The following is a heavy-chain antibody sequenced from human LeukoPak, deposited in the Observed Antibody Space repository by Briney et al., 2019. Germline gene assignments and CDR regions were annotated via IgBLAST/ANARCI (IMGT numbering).Heavy chain of an antibody. J-gene: IGHJ4*02. CDR3: ARESLAACRIDY. CDR1: GVSISSYY. V-gene: IGHV4-59*12. D-gene: IGHD6-6*01. CDR2: IYQSAST. Sequence: SETLSLTCTVSGVSISSYYWSWIRQPPGKGLEWIGYIYQSASTYYSPSLKSRVTISVDRSKNQFSLEVTSVTAADTAVYYCARESLAACRIDYWGQGTLVTVSS.